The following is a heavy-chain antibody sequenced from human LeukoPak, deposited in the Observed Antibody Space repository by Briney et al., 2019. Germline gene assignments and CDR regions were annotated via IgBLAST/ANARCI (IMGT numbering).Heavy chain of an antibody. CDR1: GGTFSSYA. V-gene: IGHV1-69*13. CDR2: IIPIFGTA. Sequence: SVKVSCKASGGTFSSYAISWVRQAPGQGLEWMGGIIPIFGTANYAQKFQGRVTITADESTSTAYMELSSLRSEDTAVYYCARALYYDFWSGYLPPFYMDVWGKGTTVTVSS. CDR3: ARALYYDFWSGYLPPFYMDV. D-gene: IGHD3-3*01. J-gene: IGHJ6*03.